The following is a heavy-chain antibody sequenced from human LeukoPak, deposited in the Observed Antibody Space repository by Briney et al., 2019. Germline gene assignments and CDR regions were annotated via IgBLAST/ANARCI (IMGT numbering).Heavy chain of an antibody. CDR3: ARAPTRWHNHFDP. D-gene: IGHD1-14*01. Sequence: GSLRLSCAASGFTFSSYWMHWVRQVPGKGLEYVSHIGPADDTHYSDSVRGRFTISREDSKKSLYLQMNNLRAEDTGVYYCARAPTRWHNHFDPWGQGTPVTVSS. CDR2: IGPADDT. V-gene: IGHV3-13*04. CDR1: GFTFSSYW. J-gene: IGHJ5*02.